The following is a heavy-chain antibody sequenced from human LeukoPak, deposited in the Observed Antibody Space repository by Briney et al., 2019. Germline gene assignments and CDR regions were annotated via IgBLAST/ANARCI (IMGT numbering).Heavy chain of an antibody. V-gene: IGHV1-46*01. CDR1: GYTFTSYY. CDR2: INPSGGST. CDR3: ARGGYCSGGSCYGPYYYYYMDV. Sequence: GASVKVSCKASGYTFTSYYMHWVRQAPGQGLEWMGIINPSGGSTSYAQKFQGRVTMTRDMSTSTVYMELSSLRSEDTAVYYCARGGYCSGGSCYGPYYYYYMDVWGKGTTVTVSS. D-gene: IGHD2-15*01. J-gene: IGHJ6*03.